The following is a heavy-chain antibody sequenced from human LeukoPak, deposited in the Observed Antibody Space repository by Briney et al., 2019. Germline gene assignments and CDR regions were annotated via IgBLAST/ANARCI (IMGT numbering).Heavy chain of an antibody. D-gene: IGHD3-10*01. CDR1: GYSFTNYW. J-gene: IGHJ1*01. CDR2: IYPGESDT. V-gene: IGHV5-51*01. CDR3: ATYAGSSSKYFQD. Sequence: GESLKISCQASGYSFTNYWIGWVRQMPGKGLEWMGIIYPGESDTRYSPSFQGQVTISADKSISTAYLQRSSLQASDTAMYYRATYAGSSSKYFQDWGQGTLVTVSS.